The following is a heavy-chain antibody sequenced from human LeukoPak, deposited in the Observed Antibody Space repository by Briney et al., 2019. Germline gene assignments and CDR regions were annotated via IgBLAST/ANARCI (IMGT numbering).Heavy chain of an antibody. CDR1: GFTFSNAW. CDR3: TTAALYYYGPGSYFYY. D-gene: IGHD3-10*01. CDR2: IKSKTDGGTT. Sequence: PGGSLRLSCAASGFTFSNAWMSWVRQAPGKGLEWVGRIKSKTDGGTTDYAAPVKGRFTISRDDSKNTLYLQMNSLKTEDTAVYYCTTAALYYYGPGSYFYYWGQGTLVTVSS. J-gene: IGHJ4*02. V-gene: IGHV3-15*01.